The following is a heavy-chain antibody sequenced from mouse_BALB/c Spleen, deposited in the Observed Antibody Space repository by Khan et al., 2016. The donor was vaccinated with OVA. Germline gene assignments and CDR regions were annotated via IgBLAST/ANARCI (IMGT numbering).Heavy chain of an antibody. CDR3: AREEALYYFDY. J-gene: IGHJ2*01. V-gene: IGHV1S132*01. CDR2: LFPGPINI. Sequence: QVQLKESGAELVRPGASVKLSCKTLGYFSTSYWFPWVKQRFGRGLDWIARLFPGPINIYYNEKLKDKATLTADKSSSTAYMQLSSLKSEDSAVYFCAREEALYYFDYWGQGTTLTVSS. D-gene: IGHD3-2*02. CDR1: GYFSTSYW.